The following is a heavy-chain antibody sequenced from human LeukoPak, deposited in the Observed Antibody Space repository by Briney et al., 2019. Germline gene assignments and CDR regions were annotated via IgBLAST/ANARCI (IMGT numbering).Heavy chain of an antibody. CDR2: IWFDGSNK. V-gene: IGHV3-33*01. CDR1: GFTFSDYG. D-gene: IGHD3-10*01. Sequence: GGSLRLSCAASGFTFSDYGMHWARQAPGKGLDWVAVIWFDGSNKFYADSVKGRFTISRDNSKNTLYLQMNSLRAEDTAVYYCARDRHKYYGSGTYYNVGGMDVWGQGTTVTVSS. J-gene: IGHJ6*02. CDR3: ARDRHKYYGSGTYYNVGGMDV.